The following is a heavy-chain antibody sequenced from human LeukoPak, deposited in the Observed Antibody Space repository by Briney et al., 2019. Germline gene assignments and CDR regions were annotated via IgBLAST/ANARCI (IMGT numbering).Heavy chain of an antibody. CDR2: ISSSSSYI. CDR3: ARGPPSGCSSTSCYLNY. Sequence: GSLSLSSAASGFTFRSYSMNWVRPAPGKGLEWVSSISSSSSYIYYADSVKGRFTISRDNAKNSLYLQMNSLRAEDTAVYYCARGPPSGCSSTSCYLNYWSQGTLVTVSS. J-gene: IGHJ4*02. D-gene: IGHD2-2*01. CDR1: GFTFRSYS. V-gene: IGHV3-21*01.